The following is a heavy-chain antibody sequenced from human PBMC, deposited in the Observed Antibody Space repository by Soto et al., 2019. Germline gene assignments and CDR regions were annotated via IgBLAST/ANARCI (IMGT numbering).Heavy chain of an antibody. CDR1: GFTFSSYA. CDR2: ISYDGSNK. D-gene: IGHD5-12*01. Sequence: GGSLRLSCAASGFTFSSYAMHWVRQAPGKGLEWVAVISYDGSNKYYADSVKGRFTISRDNSKNTLYLQMNSLRAEDTAVYYCARDGGYSGYDTPLDYYYGMDVWGQGTTVTVSS. CDR3: ARDGGYSGYDTPLDYYYGMDV. V-gene: IGHV3-30-3*01. J-gene: IGHJ6*02.